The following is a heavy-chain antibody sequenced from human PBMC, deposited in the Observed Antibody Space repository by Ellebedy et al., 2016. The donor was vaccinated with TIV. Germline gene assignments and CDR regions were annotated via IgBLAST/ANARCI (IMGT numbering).Heavy chain of an antibody. CDR1: GFTFSGYA. D-gene: IGHD5-18*01. V-gene: IGHV4-30-2*03. Sequence: LRLSCEVSGFTFSGYAMSWVRQAPGKGLEWIGNIYYSGSTYYNPSLKSRVTISVDTSKNQFSLKLSSVTAADTAVYYCARHTWIQLWLGYFDLWGRGTLVTVSS. CDR2: IYYSGST. J-gene: IGHJ2*01. CDR3: ARHTWIQLWLGYFDL.